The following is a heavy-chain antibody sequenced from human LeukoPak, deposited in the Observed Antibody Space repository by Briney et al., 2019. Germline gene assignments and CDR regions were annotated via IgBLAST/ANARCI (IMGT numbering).Heavy chain of an antibody. CDR1: GYTFSGSY. Sequence: ASVKVSCKASGYTFSGSYIHWVRQAPGQGPEWLGRINPNSGDTNYAQNFHGRVTMTRDTSITTTYMELNSLTSDDTAVYFCARSAEHCNNGVCFTDYYMDVWGKGTTVTVSS. V-gene: IGHV1-2*06. CDR2: INPNSGDT. J-gene: IGHJ6*03. CDR3: ARSAEHCNNGVCFTDYYMDV. D-gene: IGHD2-8*01.